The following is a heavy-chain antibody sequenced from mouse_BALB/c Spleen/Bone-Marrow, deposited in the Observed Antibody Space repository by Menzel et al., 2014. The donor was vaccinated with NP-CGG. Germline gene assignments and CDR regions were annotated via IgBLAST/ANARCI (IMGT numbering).Heavy chain of an antibody. V-gene: IGHV1S29*02. D-gene: IGHD2-4*01. CDR1: GCTFTDYN. J-gene: IGHJ3*01. CDR3: ARSEGYDYDWFAY. CDR2: IYPYNGGT. Sequence: EVQLQQSGPELVKPGASVKISCKASGCTFTDYNMHWVKQSHGKSLEWIGYIYPYNGGTGYNQKFKSKATLTVDNSSSTAYMELRSLTSEDSAVYYCARSEGYDYDWFAYWGQGTLVTVSA.